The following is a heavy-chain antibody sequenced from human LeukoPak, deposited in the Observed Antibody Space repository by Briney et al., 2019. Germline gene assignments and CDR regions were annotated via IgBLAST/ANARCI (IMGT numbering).Heavy chain of an antibody. CDR2: ISGSGGST. D-gene: IGHD2-15*01. CDR3: AKDSVVVAATTKIFDY. CDR1: GLTFSSYA. Sequence: GGSLRLSCAASGLTFSSYAMSWVRQAPGKGLEWVSAISGSGGSTYYADSVKGRFTISRDNSRNTLYLQMNSLRAEDTAVYYCAKDSVVVAATTKIFDYWGQGTLVTVSS. V-gene: IGHV3-23*01. J-gene: IGHJ4*02.